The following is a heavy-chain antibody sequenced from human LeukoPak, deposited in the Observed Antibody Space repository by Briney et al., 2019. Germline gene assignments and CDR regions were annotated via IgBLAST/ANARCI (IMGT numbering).Heavy chain of an antibody. CDR1: GGSFSGYY. D-gene: IGHD6-19*01. Sequence: SETLSLTCAVYGGSFSGYYWSWIRQPPGKGLEWIGEINHSGRTNYNPSLKSRVTISVDTSKDQFALKLSSVTAADTAVYYCARVHGSGLPFDYWGQGTLVTVSS. V-gene: IGHV4-34*01. J-gene: IGHJ4*02. CDR2: INHSGRT. CDR3: ARVHGSGLPFDY.